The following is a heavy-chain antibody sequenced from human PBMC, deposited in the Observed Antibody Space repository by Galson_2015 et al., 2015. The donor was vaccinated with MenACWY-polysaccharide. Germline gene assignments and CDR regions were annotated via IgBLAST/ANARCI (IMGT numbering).Heavy chain of an antibody. J-gene: IGHJ5*02. Sequence: SVKVSCKASGYTFTGYNIHWVRQTTGQGLEWMGWMNPNSGNTGYAQKFQGRVTMTRNTSISIAYMELSSLRSEDTAVYYCARGGKYYYDSSGYLNWFDPWGQGTLVTVSS. D-gene: IGHD3-22*01. CDR2: MNPNSGNT. V-gene: IGHV1-8*02. CDR1: GYTFTGYN. CDR3: ARGGKYYYDSSGYLNWFDP.